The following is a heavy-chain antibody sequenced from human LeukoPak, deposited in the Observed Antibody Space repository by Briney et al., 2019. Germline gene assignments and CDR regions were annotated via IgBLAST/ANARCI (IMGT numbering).Heavy chain of an antibody. CDR3: ARDKTTVVTLDAFDI. Sequence: GGSLRLSCAASGFTFSSYSMNWVRQAPGKGLEWVSYISSSSSNIYYADSVKGRFTISRDNAKNSLYLQMNSLRAADTAVYYCARDKTTVVTLDAFDIWGQGTMVTVSS. J-gene: IGHJ3*02. CDR2: ISSSSSNI. V-gene: IGHV3-48*01. CDR1: GFTFSSYS. D-gene: IGHD4-23*01.